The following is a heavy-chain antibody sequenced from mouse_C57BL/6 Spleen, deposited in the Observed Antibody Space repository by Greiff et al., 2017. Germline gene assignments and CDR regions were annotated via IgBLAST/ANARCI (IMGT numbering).Heavy chain of an antibody. CDR2: IWSGGST. CDR1: GFSLTSYG. CDR3: AREDYYGSSYDYDGYFDY. J-gene: IGHJ2*01. D-gene: IGHD1-1*01. V-gene: IGHV2-2*01. Sequence: VMLVESGPGLVQPSQSLSITCTVSGFSLTSYGVHWVRQSPGKGLEWLGVIWSGGSTDYNAAFISRLSISKDNSKSQVFFKMNSLQADDTAIYYCAREDYYGSSYDYDGYFDYWGQGTTLTVSS.